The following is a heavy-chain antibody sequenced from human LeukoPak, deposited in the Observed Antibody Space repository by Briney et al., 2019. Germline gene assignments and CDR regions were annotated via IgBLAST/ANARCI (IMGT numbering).Heavy chain of an antibody. D-gene: IGHD4-23*01. J-gene: IGHJ4*02. CDR2: ISGSGSST. V-gene: IGHV3-23*01. CDR1: GLTFSSYV. Sequence: GGSLKLSCTASGLTFSSYVMSWVRQAPGKGLEWVSTISGSGSSTFYADSVRGRFTISRDNSRSTLYLQMNSLRAEDTAVYYCAKGGTVAGPFDYWGQGTLVTVSS. CDR3: AKGGTVAGPFDY.